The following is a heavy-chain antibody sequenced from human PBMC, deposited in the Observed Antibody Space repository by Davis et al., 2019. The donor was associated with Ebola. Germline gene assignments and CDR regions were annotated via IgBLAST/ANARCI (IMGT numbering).Heavy chain of an antibody. Sequence: GESLKISCAASGFTFDDYAMHWVRQAPGKGLEWVAVISYDGSNKYYADSVKGRFTISRDNSKNTLYLQMNSLRAEDTAVYYCAKDPWYYYYGMDVWGQGTTVTVSS. CDR1: GFTFDDYA. CDR2: ISYDGSNK. CDR3: AKDPWYYYYGMDV. V-gene: IGHV3-30*18. J-gene: IGHJ6*02.